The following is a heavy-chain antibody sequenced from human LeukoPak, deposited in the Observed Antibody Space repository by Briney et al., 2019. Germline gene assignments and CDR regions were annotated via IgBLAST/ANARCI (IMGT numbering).Heavy chain of an antibody. CDR1: GYIITSGYY. V-gene: IGHV4-38-2*01. CDR3: ARLYLRDHCSSTSCYGLYFDY. D-gene: IGHD2-2*01. Sequence: SETLSLTCAVSGYIITSGYYWGWIRQPPGKGLGWIGSIYHSGSTYYNPSLKTRVTLSVDTSKNQFSLKLSSVTAPDTAVYYCARLYLRDHCSSTSCYGLYFDYWGQGTLVTVSS. CDR2: IYHSGST. J-gene: IGHJ4*02.